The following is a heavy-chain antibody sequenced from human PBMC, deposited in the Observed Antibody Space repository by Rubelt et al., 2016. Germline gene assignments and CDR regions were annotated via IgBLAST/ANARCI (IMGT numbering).Heavy chain of an antibody. CDR1: GFTFNNFA. CDR2: IRYDGINK. CDR3: ARDRRLENCDL. Sequence: VQLLESGGGLVQPGGSLSLPCAASGFTFNNFAMPWVRQAPGKGLDGGAIIRYDGINKYSADPLKGRFTTSRDNSKKTLDLQMNSLRGEDTAVYYCARDRRLENCDLWGQGTMVTVSS. D-gene: IGHD1-1*01. V-gene: IGHV3-33*08. J-gene: IGHJ3*01.